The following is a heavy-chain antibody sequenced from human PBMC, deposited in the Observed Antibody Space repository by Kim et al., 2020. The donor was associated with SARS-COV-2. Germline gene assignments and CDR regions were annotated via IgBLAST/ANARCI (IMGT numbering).Heavy chain of an antibody. CDR3: GAYHGGGSHFSY. Sequence: GGSLRLSCAASGFTFSNYGMTWVRQTPGKGLEWVSSITGDGLTHYADSVKGRFITSRDNTKNMPHLQLKSMRADDAAAYYCGAYHGGGSHFSYWCQGTL. CDR2: ITGDGLT. V-gene: IGHV3-23*01. J-gene: IGHJ4*02. D-gene: IGHD3-16*01. CDR1: GFTFSNYG.